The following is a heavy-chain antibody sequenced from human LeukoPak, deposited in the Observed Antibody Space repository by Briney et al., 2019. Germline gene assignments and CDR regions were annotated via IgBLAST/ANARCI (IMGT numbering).Heavy chain of an antibody. Sequence: PGGSLRLSCAASGFTFSSYAMSWVRQAPGKGLEWVSAISGSGGSTYYADSVKGRFTISRDNSKNTLYLQMNSLRAEDTAAYYCAKDAYYDFWSGYTIYYFDYWGQGTLVTVSS. J-gene: IGHJ4*02. D-gene: IGHD3-3*01. CDR3: AKDAYYDFWSGYTIYYFDY. V-gene: IGHV3-23*01. CDR2: ISGSGGST. CDR1: GFTFSSYA.